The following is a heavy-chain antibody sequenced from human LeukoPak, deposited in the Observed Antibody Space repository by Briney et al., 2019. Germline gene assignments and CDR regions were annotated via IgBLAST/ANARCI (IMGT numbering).Heavy chain of an antibody. D-gene: IGHD6-13*01. CDR3: ARVGRIAAAGRGTWFDP. V-gene: IGHV5-51*01. J-gene: IGHJ5*02. CDR1: GYSFTTSW. CDR2: IYPGDSDT. Sequence: GESLKISCKGSGYSFTTSWIAWVRQMPGKGLECMGIIYPGDSDTRYSPSFQGQVTISADKSISTAYLQWSSLKASDTAMYYCARVGRIAAAGRGTWFDPWGQGTLVTVSS.